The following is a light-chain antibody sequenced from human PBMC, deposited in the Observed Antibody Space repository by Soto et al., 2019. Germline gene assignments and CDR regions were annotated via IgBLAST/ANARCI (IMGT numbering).Light chain of an antibody. V-gene: IGKV3-20*01. CDR2: GAS. Sequence: EIVLTQSPGTLSLSPGERATLSCRASQTVVKNYLTWHQQKPGQAPRLLIYGASSRATGIPERFSGSGYGTDFTLTISRLEPEDFAVYYCQQYGTSLTWTFGQGTKVDIK. CDR1: QTVVKNY. CDR3: QQYGTSLTWT. J-gene: IGKJ1*01.